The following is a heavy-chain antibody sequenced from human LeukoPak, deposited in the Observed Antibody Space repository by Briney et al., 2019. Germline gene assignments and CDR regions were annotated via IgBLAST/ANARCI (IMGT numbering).Heavy chain of an antibody. CDR3: ARGNGPFDY. CDR1: GYTFTAYY. Sequence: GASVKVSCKASGYTFTAYYMHWVRQAPGQGLEWMGRISTYNGNTNYAQKLQGRVTMTTDTSTSTAYMELRSLRSDDTAVYYCARGNGPFDYWGQGTLVTVSS. D-gene: IGHD2-8*01. CDR2: ISTYNGNT. V-gene: IGHV1-18*04. J-gene: IGHJ4*02.